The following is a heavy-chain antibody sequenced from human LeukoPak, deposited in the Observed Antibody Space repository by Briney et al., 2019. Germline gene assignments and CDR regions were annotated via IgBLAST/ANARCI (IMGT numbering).Heavy chain of an antibody. D-gene: IGHD4-11*01. CDR3: ARDRTPNWSAYSNPTFHY. Sequence: SGGSLRLSGAASGFTFSTYAIHWARQAPGKGLEWVAVISYDGTNKNYADSVKGRFTISRDNSKNTLYLQLNSLRAEDTAVYYCARDRTPNWSAYSNPTFHYWGQGTLVTVSS. V-gene: IGHV3-30*07. J-gene: IGHJ4*02. CDR1: GFTFSTYA. CDR2: ISYDGTNK.